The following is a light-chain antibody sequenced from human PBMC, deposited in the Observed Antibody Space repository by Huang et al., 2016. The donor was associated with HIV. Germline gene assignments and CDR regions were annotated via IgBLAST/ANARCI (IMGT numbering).Light chain of an antibody. Sequence: EIVLTQSPGTLSLSPGKRVALSCRASESISSNYLAWYHQRPGQAPRLLIYGASNRATGIPDRFSGSGSGTDFTLTISKLEPEDFAVYYCQQYGSSPLTFGQGTKVEIK. CDR2: GAS. J-gene: IGKJ1*01. V-gene: IGKV3-20*01. CDR1: ESISSNY. CDR3: QQYGSSPLT.